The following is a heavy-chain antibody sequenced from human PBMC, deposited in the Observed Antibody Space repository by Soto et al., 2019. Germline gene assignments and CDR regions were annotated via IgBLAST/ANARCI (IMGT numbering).Heavy chain of an antibody. V-gene: IGHV1-2*04. CDR3: ARAPGADFWSAHTVIYYGMDV. D-gene: IGHD3-3*01. CDR2: INPNSGGT. CDR1: GYSFTGYY. J-gene: IGHJ6*02. Sequence: SVKGSCNASGYSFTGYYRHWVRQAAGQGLEWMGWINPNSGGTNYAQKFQGWVTMTRDTSISTAYMELSRLRSDDTAVYYCARAPGADFWSAHTVIYYGMDVWGQGTTVTVSS.